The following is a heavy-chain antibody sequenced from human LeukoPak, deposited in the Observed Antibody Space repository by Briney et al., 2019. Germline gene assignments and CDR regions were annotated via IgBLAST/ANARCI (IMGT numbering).Heavy chain of an antibody. CDR2: IYYSGCT. J-gene: IGHJ4*02. Sequence: SETLSLTCTVSGGSISSSSYSWGWLRQPPGKGLEWIGNIYYSGCTYYHPSLKSRVTMSVDTSKNHFSLKLSSRTAADTAVYYCARRRGYDHFDYWGQGTLVTVSS. V-gene: IGHV4-39*02. D-gene: IGHD5-12*01. CDR3: ARRRGYDHFDY. CDR1: GGSISSSSYS.